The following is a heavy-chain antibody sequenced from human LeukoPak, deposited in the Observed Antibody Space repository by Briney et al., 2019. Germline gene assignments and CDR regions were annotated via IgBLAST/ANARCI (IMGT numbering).Heavy chain of an antibody. V-gene: IGHV3-53*01. Sequence: GGSLRLSCAASGFTVSSKYMSWVRQAPGKGLEWVSVIYSGGSTYYADSVKGRFTISRDNSKNTLYLQMNSLKAEDTAAYYCARGGSWNYFDCLGQGTLITVSS. CDR2: IYSGGST. J-gene: IGHJ4*02. CDR3: ARGGSWNYFDC. D-gene: IGHD1-1*01. CDR1: GFTVSSKY.